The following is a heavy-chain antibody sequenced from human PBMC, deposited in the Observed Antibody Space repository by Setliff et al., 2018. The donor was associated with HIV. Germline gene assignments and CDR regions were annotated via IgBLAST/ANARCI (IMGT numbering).Heavy chain of an antibody. V-gene: IGHV3-23*01. CDR1: GFTFSSYA. J-gene: IGHJ1*01. Sequence: PGGFLRLSCAASGFTFSSYAMSWVRQAPGKGLEWVSGINWDAGSADYADSVKGRFTISRDDSENTMYLHMNSLRAEDTAIYYCAKDIAVTGRFGDFQNWGQGTLVTVSS. CDR2: INWDAGSA. CDR3: AKDIAVTGRFGDFQN. D-gene: IGHD6-19*01.